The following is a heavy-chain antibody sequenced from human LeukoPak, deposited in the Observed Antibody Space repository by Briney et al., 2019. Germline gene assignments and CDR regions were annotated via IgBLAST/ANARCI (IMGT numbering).Heavy chain of an antibody. CDR3: ARGPKSDYDILTGYYNQNNWFDP. CDR1: GYTFTRYD. D-gene: IGHD3-9*01. V-gene: IGHV1-18*01. Sequence: ASVKVSCKASGYTFTRYDINWVRQAPGQGLEWMGWISAYNGNTNYAQKFQGRVTMTTDTSTSTAYMELRSLRSDDTAVYYCARGPKSDYDILTGYYNQNNWFDPWGQGTLVTVSS. J-gene: IGHJ5*02. CDR2: ISAYNGNT.